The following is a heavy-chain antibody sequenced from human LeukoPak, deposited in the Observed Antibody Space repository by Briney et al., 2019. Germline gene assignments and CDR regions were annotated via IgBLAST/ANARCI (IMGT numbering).Heavy chain of an antibody. CDR1: GFTFSSYG. D-gene: IGHD6-13*01. J-gene: IGHJ4*02. V-gene: IGHV3-30*18. CDR2: ISYDGSNK. Sequence: PGGSLRLSCAASGFTFSSYGMHWARQAPGKGLEWVAVISYDGSNKYYADSVKGRFTISRDNSKNTLYLQMNSLRAEDTAVYYCAKELYIAAAIDYWGQGTLVTVSS. CDR3: AKELYIAAAIDY.